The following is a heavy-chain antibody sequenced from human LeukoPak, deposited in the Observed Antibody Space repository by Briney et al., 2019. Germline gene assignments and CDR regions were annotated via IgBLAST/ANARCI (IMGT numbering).Heavy chain of an antibody. CDR1: GFTFSGYA. CDR2: ISGSNGST. D-gene: IGHD5-24*01. CDR3: ARDRDGYNYDAFDI. Sequence: GGSLRLSCAASGFTFSGYAMSWVRQTPGKGLEWVSSISGSNGSTYYADSVKGRFTISRDNSKNTVYVQMNSLRAEDTAVYYCARDRDGYNYDAFDIWGQGTMVTVSS. V-gene: IGHV3-23*01. J-gene: IGHJ3*02.